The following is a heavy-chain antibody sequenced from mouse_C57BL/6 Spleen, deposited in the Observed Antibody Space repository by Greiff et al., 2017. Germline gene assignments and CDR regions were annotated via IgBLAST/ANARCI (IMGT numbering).Heavy chain of an antibody. CDR1: GYTFTSYW. J-gene: IGHJ2*01. CDR2: IDPSDSYT. CDR3: ARGTTVVGGYFDY. V-gene: IGHV1-59*01. Sequence: QVLLQQPGAELVRPGTSVKLSCKASGYTFTSYWMHWVKQRPGQGLEWIGVIDPSDSYTNYNQKFKGKATLTVDTSSSTAYMQLSSLTSEDSAVYYCARGTTVVGGYFDYWGQGTTLTVSS. D-gene: IGHD1-1*01.